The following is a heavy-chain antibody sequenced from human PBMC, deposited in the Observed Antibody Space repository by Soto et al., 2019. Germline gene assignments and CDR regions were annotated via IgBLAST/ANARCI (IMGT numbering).Heavy chain of an antibody. CDR1: GFTFSSYS. J-gene: IGHJ5*01. V-gene: IGHV3-30-3*01. CDR2: ISDAGSNK. CDR3: ASDRIPAGGPNRFAS. Sequence: QVQLVESGGGVVEPGRSLRLSCAASGFTFSSYSMHWERHAPSTALELLTVISDAGSNKYYADSVKGRFTISRDNSKNAFYLAMNGLRVETTAVYYCASDRIPAGGPNRFASWGQGTLVIVSS. D-gene: IGHD6-13*01.